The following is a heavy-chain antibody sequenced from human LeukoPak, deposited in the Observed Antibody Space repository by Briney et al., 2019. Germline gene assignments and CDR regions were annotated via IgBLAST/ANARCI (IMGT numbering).Heavy chain of an antibody. CDR2: ISGSGGST. V-gene: IGHV3-23*01. D-gene: IGHD6-13*01. CDR1: GFTFSSYA. CDR3: ARNTGYSSSWYDY. Sequence: GGSLRLSSAASGFTFSSYAMSWVRQAPGKGLEWVSAISGSGGSTYYADSVKGRFTISRDNSKNTLYLQMNSLRAEDTAVHYCARNTGYSSSWYDYWGQGTLVTVSS. J-gene: IGHJ4*02.